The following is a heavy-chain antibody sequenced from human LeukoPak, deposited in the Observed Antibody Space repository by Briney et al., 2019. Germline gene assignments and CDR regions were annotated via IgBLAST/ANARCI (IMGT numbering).Heavy chain of an antibody. D-gene: IGHD6-6*01. V-gene: IGHV4-59*01. CDR2: IYYSGST. J-gene: IGHJ4*02. Sequence: SETLSLTCTVSGGSISSYYWSWIRQPPGQGLEWIGYIYYSGSTNYNPSLKSRVTISVDTSKNQFSLRLSSVTAADTAVYYCARQLAARDFDYWGQGTLVTVSS. CDR3: ARQLAARDFDY. CDR1: GGSISSYY.